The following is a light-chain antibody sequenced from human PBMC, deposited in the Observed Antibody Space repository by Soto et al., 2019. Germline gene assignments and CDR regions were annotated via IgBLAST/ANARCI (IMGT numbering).Light chain of an antibody. V-gene: IGLV2-14*01. Sequence: QSALTQPASVSGSPGQSITISCTGTSSDVGGYNYVSWYQQHPGKAPKLMIYEVSNRPSGVSNRFSGSKSGNTASLTISGLQAEDEADYYCSSSTSSSIDSVFGTGTQLTVL. J-gene: IGLJ1*01. CDR2: EVS. CDR3: SSSTSSSIDSV. CDR1: SSDVGGYNY.